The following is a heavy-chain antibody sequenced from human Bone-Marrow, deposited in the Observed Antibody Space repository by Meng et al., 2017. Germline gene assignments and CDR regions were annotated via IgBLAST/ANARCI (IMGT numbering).Heavy chain of an antibody. CDR1: GYNFPDYY. Sequence: ASVKVSCKPSGYNFPDYYIHWVRRAPGQGLEWMGRINPKSGDTHYAQKFQARVTMTGDTSISTAYMELSSLRSEDTAVYYCAREMGVYCSGGSCYSGDYYFDYWGQGTLVTVSS. V-gene: IGHV1-2*06. J-gene: IGHJ4*02. CDR2: INPKSGDT. CDR3: AREMGVYCSGGSCYSGDYYFDY. D-gene: IGHD2-15*01.